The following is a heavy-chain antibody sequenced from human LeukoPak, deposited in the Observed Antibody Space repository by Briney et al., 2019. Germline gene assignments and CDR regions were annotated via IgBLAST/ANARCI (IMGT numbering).Heavy chain of an antibody. Sequence: GASVKVSCKASGYTFTGYYMHWVRQAPGQGLEWMGWINPNSGGTNYAQKFQGRVTMTRDTSISTAYMELSRLRSDDTAVYYCARDQSGEWELLSGWWFDPWGQGTLVTVSS. CDR2: INPNSGGT. CDR1: GYTFTGYY. D-gene: IGHD1-26*01. V-gene: IGHV1-2*02. CDR3: ARDQSGEWELLSGWWFDP. J-gene: IGHJ5*02.